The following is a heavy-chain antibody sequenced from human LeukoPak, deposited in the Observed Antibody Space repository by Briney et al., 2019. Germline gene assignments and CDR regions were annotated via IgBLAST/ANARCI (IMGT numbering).Heavy chain of an antibody. Sequence: PSETLSLTCTVSGGSISSSSYYWGWIRQPPGKGLEWIGSIYYSGSTYYNPSLKSRVTISVDTSKNQFSLKLSSVTAADTAVYYCARGFNTVSPFDYWGQGTLVTVSS. V-gene: IGHV4-39*01. D-gene: IGHD4-11*01. CDR2: IYYSGST. CDR1: GGSISSSSYY. J-gene: IGHJ4*02. CDR3: ARGFNTVSPFDY.